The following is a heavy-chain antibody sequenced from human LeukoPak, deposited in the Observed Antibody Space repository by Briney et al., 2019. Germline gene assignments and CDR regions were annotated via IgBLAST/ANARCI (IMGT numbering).Heavy chain of an antibody. Sequence: GGSLRLSCAASGYPFVNNWMTWVRQAPGKGLEWVGRIRSKTDGGTTDYTTPVKGRFTISRDDSKNTLYLQMNSLKTEDTAVYYCVGSFLGYWGQGTLVTVSS. CDR3: VGSFLGY. J-gene: IGHJ4*02. V-gene: IGHV3-15*01. CDR1: GYPFVNNW. D-gene: IGHD3-10*01. CDR2: IRSKTDGGTT.